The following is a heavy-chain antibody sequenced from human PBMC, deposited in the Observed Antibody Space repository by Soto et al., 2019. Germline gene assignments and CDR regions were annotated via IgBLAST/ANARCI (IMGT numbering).Heavy chain of an antibody. V-gene: IGHV3-11*06. D-gene: IGHD6-19*01. CDR2: ISGSSAYK. CDR3: ARDRGTGGIAVGAFDI. Sequence: QVQLVESGGGLVQPGGSLRLSCAASGFTFSDYYMNWIRQAPGKGLEWVSYISGSSAYKNYADSMQGRFTVTRDNAQNSLDLQMNTLTVEDTAIYHCARDRGTGGIAVGAFDIWGQGTVVTVSS. J-gene: IGHJ3*02. CDR1: GFTFSDYY.